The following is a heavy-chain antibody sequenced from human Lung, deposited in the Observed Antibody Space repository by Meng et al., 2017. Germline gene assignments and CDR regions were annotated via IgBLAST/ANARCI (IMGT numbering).Heavy chain of an antibody. CDR1: GVSFSDYY. D-gene: IGHD4-11*01. CDR2: INHSGST. Sequence: QVQLQQWAAALLKPSETLSLTCVVSGVSFSDYYWSWIRQPPGKGLEWIGEINHSGSTNYNPSLESRATISVDTSQNNLSLKLSSVTAADSAVYYCARGPTTMAHDFDYWGQGTLVTVSS. V-gene: IGHV4-34*01. J-gene: IGHJ4*02. CDR3: ARGPTTMAHDFDY.